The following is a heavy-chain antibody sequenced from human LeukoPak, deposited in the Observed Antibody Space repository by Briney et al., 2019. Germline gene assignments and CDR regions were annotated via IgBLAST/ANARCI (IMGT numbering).Heavy chain of an antibody. D-gene: IGHD5-18*01. CDR1: GYTFTIYY. CDR3: ASSHASDTAMVLRHIVDAFDI. CDR2: INPNSGGT. J-gene: IGHJ3*02. V-gene: IGHV1-2*02. Sequence: ASVTVSFKSSGYTFTIYYMHWVRQAPGQALEGMGWINPNSGGTNYAQKFQGRVTMTRDTSISTAYMELSRLRSDDTAVYYCASSHASDTAMVLRHIVDAFDIWGQGTMVTVSS.